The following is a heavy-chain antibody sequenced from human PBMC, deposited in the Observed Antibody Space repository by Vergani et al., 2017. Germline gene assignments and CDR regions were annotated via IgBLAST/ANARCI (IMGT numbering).Heavy chain of an antibody. CDR1: GGSISSGSYY. Sequence: QVQLQESGPGLVRPSQTLSLTCTVSGGSISSGSYYWSWFRQPAGKGLEWIGRFYTSGGTSYNPSLKSRVTISVDTSKNQFSLRLSSVTAADTAVYYCARDPLYSTTWPFLLLDMDVWGQGTTVTVSS. V-gene: IGHV4-61*02. CDR2: FYTSGGT. CDR3: ARDPLYSTTWPFLLLDMDV. D-gene: IGHD6-13*01. J-gene: IGHJ6*02.